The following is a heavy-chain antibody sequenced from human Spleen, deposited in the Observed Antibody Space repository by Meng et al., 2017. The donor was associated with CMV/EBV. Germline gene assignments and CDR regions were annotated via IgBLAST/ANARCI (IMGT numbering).Heavy chain of an antibody. Sequence: GGSLRLSCAASGFTFSSYSMNWVRQAPGKGLEWVSSISSSSSYIYYADSVKGRFTISRDNAKNSLYLQMNSLRAEDTAVYYCARDGYSYGYYYYYGMDVWGQGTTVTVS. J-gene: IGHJ6*02. CDR2: ISSSSSYI. CDR3: ARDGYSYGYYYYYGMDV. D-gene: IGHD5-18*01. CDR1: GFTFSSYS. V-gene: IGHV3-21*01.